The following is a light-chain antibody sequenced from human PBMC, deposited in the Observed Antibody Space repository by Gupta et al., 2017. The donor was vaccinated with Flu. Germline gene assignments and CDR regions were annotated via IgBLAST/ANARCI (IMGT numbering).Light chain of an antibody. J-gene: IGLJ3*02. CDR3: ATWHERLHSLGSPPKWV. CDR2: RNN. V-gene: IGLV1-47*01. Sequence: SNYVYWYQQLPGAAPKLLIYRNNQRPSGVPDRFSGSKSGTSASLAISGLRSADEADYYCATWHERLHSLGSPPKWVFGGGTMLTVL. CDR1: SNY.